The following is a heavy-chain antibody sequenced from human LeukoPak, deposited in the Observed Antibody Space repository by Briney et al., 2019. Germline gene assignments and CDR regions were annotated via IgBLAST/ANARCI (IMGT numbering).Heavy chain of an antibody. J-gene: IGHJ4*02. CDR2: IYSSGSN. D-gene: IGHD5-12*01. CDR1: GGSISGYF. V-gene: IGHV4-4*07. CDR3: AREPTSGREPTIGRPLDY. Sequence: SETLSLTCTVSGGSISGYFWTWIRQPAGKGLEWIGRIYSSGSNNYNPSLKSRVTMSLDTSKNHFSLNLTSVTAADTAVYYCAREPTSGREPTIGRPLDYWGRGTLVTVSS.